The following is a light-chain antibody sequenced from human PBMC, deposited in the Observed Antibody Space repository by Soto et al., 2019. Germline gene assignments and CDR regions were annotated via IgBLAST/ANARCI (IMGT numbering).Light chain of an antibody. Sequence: EIGCIESPPTLSLYEQERATFSCRASQSVSSYLAWYQQKPGQAPRLLIYDASNRATGIPARFSGSVSGTDFTLTIISFEPEDFAVYYCQQRSSWPLWTVGEGTKVAIK. CDR2: DAS. V-gene: IGKV3-11*01. CDR1: QSVSSY. CDR3: QQRSSWPLWT. J-gene: IGKJ1*01.